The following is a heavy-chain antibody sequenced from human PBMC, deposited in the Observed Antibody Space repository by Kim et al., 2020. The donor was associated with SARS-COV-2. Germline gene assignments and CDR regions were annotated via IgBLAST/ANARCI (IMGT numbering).Heavy chain of an antibody. D-gene: IGHD3-10*01. CDR1: GFMFRNYA. CDR2: ISFITINE. CDR3: VREPGGREFDH. J-gene: IGHJ1*01. Sequence: GGSLRLSCVASGFMFRNYAFHWVRQAPGKGLEWVADISFITINEYYRDSVKGRFTISRDDSASSLYLQMNNLRREDTATYFCVREPGGREFDHWGQGALVTVSS. V-gene: IGHV3-30*04.